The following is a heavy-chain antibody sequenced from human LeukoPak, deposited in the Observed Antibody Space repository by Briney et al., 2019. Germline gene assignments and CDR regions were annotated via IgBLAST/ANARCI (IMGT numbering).Heavy chain of an antibody. D-gene: IGHD5-18*01. CDR1: GYTFTSYG. CDR2: ISAYNGNT. CDR3: VTGFTTMAVDYFDY. V-gene: IGHV1-18*01. Sequence: ASVKVSCKASGYTFTSYGISWVRQAPGQGLEWMGWISAYNGNTNYAQKLQGRVTTTTDTSTSTAYMELSSLRSEDTAVYYCVTGFTTMAVDYFDYWGQGTLVTVSP. J-gene: IGHJ4*02.